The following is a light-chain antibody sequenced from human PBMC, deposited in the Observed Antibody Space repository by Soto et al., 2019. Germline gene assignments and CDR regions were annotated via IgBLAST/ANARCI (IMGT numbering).Light chain of an antibody. CDR3: QQDSSLPPT. V-gene: IGKV1-12*01. CDR2: AAS. CDR1: QYISSW. J-gene: IGKJ5*01. Sequence: DIQMTQSPSSVSASVGDRVTITCRASQYISSWLAWYQQKPGKAPKIMIYAASSLQGGVPSRFSGSGSGTEFTLTISILQPEDFATYYCQQDSSLPPTCGQGTRLDIK.